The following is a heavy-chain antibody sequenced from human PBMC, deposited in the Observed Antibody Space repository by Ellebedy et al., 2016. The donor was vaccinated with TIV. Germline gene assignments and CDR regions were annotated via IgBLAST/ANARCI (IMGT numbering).Heavy chain of an antibody. V-gene: IGHV4-31*03. CDR1: DGSFSSGGHY. CDR2: IYYSGTT. J-gene: IGHJ6*02. Sequence: SETLSLTCTVSDGSFSSGGHYWSWIRQHPGTGLEWIGHIYYSGTTFYNPSLKSRATFSVDKSTNQFSLRLNSVTAADSAIYWCARERTSGWPNYYYYGMDVWGQGTTVTVSS. D-gene: IGHD6-19*01. CDR3: ARERTSGWPNYYYYGMDV.